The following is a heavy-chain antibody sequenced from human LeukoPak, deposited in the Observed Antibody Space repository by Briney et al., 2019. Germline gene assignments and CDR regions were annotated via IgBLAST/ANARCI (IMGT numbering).Heavy chain of an antibody. CDR2: ISAYSGNT. D-gene: IGHD3/OR15-3a*01. V-gene: IGHV1-18*01. CDR1: GYTFTSYD. CDR3: VKDALVILSSYDFDMDV. Sequence: ASVKVSCKASGYTFTSYDINWVRQATGQGLEWMGWISAYSGNTNYAPKFQGRVTLTTDTSTDTAYMELRSLRSDDTAAYYCVKDALVILSSYDFDMDVWGQGTTVIVSS. J-gene: IGHJ6*02.